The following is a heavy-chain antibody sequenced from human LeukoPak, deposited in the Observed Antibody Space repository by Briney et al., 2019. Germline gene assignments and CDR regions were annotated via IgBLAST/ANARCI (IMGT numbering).Heavy chain of an antibody. CDR2: FDPEDGET. CDR3: ASRAVLRYFDWLLPLDY. V-gene: IGHV1-24*01. J-gene: IGHJ4*02. CDR1: GYTLTELS. Sequence: ASVKVSCKVSGYTLTELSMHWVRQAPGEGLEWMGGFDPEDGETIYAQKFQGRVTMTEDTSTDTAYMELSSLRSEDTAVYYCASRAVLRYFDWLLPLDYWGQGTLVTVSS. D-gene: IGHD3-9*01.